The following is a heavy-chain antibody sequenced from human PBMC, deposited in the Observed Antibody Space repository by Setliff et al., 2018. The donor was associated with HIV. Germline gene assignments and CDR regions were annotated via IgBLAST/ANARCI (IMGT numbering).Heavy chain of an antibody. J-gene: IGHJ4*02. D-gene: IGHD3-3*01. CDR2: VWYDGSNK. CDR3: ARVRLYNTALDY. CDR1: GFIFSDYG. V-gene: IGHV3-33*01. Sequence: GGSLRLSCAASGFIFSDYGIPWVRQAPGKELEWVAVVWYDGSNKNYADTVKGRFTISRDNSKNTLYLQMNSLRADDTAVYYCARVRLYNTALDYWGQGTLVTVS.